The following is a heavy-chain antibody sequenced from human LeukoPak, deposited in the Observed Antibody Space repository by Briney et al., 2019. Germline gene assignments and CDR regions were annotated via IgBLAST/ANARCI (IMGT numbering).Heavy chain of an antibody. V-gene: IGHV3-23*01. CDR3: ARDRASVYYGSGSLPPGY. J-gene: IGHJ4*02. CDR1: GFTFSSYA. Sequence: GGSLRLSCAASGFTFSSYAMSWVRQAPGKGLEWVSAISGSGGSTYYADSVKGRFTISRDNSKNTLYLQMNSLRAEDTAVYYCARDRASVYYGSGSLPPGYWGQGTLVTVSS. CDR2: ISGSGGST. D-gene: IGHD3-10*01.